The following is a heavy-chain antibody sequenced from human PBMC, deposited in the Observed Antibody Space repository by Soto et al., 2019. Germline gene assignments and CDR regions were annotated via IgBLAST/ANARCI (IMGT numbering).Heavy chain of an antibody. V-gene: IGHV3-48*02. CDR3: ARDRAVYYDFWRPIDY. Sequence: PGGSLRLSCAAPGFTFSSYSMNWVRQAPGKGLEWVSYISSSSSTIYYADSVKGRFTISRYNAKNSLYLQMNSLRDEDTAVYYCARDRAVYYDFWRPIDYWGQGTLVTVSS. D-gene: IGHD3-3*01. CDR1: GFTFSSYS. CDR2: ISSSSSTI. J-gene: IGHJ4*02.